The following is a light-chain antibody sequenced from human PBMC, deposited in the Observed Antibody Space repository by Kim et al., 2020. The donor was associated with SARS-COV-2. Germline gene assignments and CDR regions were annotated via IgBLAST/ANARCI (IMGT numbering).Light chain of an antibody. CDR2: DAS. J-gene: IGKJ4*01. Sequence: AAVGDRTPITCQARHDINIFLNWCQQKPGEAPKLLISDASRLQTGLPSRFSGSGSGTHFTFTISSLQPGDVATYYCQQFDNLPLTFGGGTKVDIK. CDR1: HDINIF. V-gene: IGKV1-33*01. CDR3: QQFDNLPLT.